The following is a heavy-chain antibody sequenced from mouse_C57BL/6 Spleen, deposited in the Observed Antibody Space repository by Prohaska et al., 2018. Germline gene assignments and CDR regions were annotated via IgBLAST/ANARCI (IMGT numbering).Heavy chain of an antibody. V-gene: IGHV11-2*01. CDR1: GFTFSGFW. J-gene: IGHJ1*03. CDR3: MRYGSSYWYFDV. Sequence: EVQLLETGGGLVQPGGSRGLSCEGSGFTFSGFWMSWVRQTPGKILEWIGDINSDGSAINYAPSIKDRFTIFRDKDKSTLYLQMSNVRSEDTATYFCMRYGSSYWYFDVWGTGTTVTVSS. CDR2: INSDGSAI. D-gene: IGHD1-1*01.